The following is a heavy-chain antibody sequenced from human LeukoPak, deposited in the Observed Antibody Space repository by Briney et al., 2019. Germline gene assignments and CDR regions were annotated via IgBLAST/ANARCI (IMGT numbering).Heavy chain of an antibody. CDR2: MNEDGSEK. V-gene: IGHV3-7*01. CDR1: GFTFSKSW. D-gene: IGHD3-16*01. J-gene: IGHJ6*02. Sequence: GGSLRLSCAASGFTFSKSWMSWVRQAPGKGLEWVANMNEDGSEKDYVDSVKGRFTISRDNARRSLYLQMSSLRAEDTAVYYCATYSHWVAGDVWGQGTTVTVSS. CDR3: ATYSHWVAGDV.